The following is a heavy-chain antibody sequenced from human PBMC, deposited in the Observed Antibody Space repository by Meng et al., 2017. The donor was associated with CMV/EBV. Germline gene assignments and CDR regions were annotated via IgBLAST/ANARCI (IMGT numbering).Heavy chain of an antibody. D-gene: IGHD6-6*01. V-gene: IGHV4-39*07. J-gene: IGHJ6*02. CDR2: IYYSGST. CDR3: ARDGSSSVYYYYGMDV. Sequence: SETLSLTCTVSGGSISSSSYYWGWIRQPPGKGLEWIGSIYYSGSTYYNPSLKSRVTISVDTSKNQFSLKLRSVPAADTAVYYCARDGSSSVYYYYGMDVWGQGTTVTVSS. CDR1: GGSISSSSYY.